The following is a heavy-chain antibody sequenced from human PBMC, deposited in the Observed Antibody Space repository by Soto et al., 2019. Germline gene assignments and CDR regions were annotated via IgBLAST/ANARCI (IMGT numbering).Heavy chain of an antibody. J-gene: IGHJ4*02. V-gene: IGHV3-53*01. D-gene: IGHD5-12*01. CDR2: IYSGGAT. Sequence: EVQVVESGGGLIQPGGSLRLSCVVSGFTGSAHYTNWVRQAPGKGLEWVSTIYSGGATYYAASVKGRFTVSGDNSKNTLNLQMNNLRAEDTAVYYCARAGMWLGQLDWGQGSLVTVSS. CDR1: GFTGSAHY. CDR3: ARAGMWLGQLD.